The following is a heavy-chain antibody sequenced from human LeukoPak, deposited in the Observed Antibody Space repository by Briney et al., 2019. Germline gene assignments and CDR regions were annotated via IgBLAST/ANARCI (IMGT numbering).Heavy chain of an antibody. CDR1: GFTFSSYG. CDR2: ISYDGSNK. V-gene: IGHV3-30*03. J-gene: IGHJ6*02. CDR3: ARDGGRYCPNTRCYNDYYYGMDV. Sequence: GGSLRLSCAASGFTFSSYGMHWVRQAPGKGLEWVAVISYDGSNKYYADSVKGRFTISRDNSKNTLYLQMNSLRAEDTAVYYCARDGGRYCPNTRCYNDYYYGMDVWGQGTTVTVSS. D-gene: IGHD2-2*02.